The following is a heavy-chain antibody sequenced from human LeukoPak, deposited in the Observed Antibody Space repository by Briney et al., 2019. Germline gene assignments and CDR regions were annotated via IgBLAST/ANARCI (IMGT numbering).Heavy chain of an antibody. J-gene: IGHJ5*02. CDR2: INHSGST. V-gene: IGHV4-34*01. Sequence: PSETLSLTCAVDGGSFSGYYWSWIRQPPGKGLEWIGEINHSGSTNYNPSLKSRVTISVDTSKNQFSLKLSSVTAADTAVYYCARGRGVGGSWFDPWGQGTLVTASS. CDR1: GGSFSGYY. D-gene: IGHD2-15*01. CDR3: ARGRGVGGSWFDP.